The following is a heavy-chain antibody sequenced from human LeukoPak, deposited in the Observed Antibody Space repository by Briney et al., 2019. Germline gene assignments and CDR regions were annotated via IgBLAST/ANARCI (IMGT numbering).Heavy chain of an antibody. CDR3: ARALPYSSGWYYFDY. J-gene: IGHJ4*02. Sequence: SETLSLTRTVSGGSLCSSSYYWGWIRPPPGKGLEWIGSIYYSGSTYYNPSLKSRVTISVDTSKNQFSLKLSSVTAADTAVYYCARALPYSSGWYYFDYWGQGTLVTVSS. D-gene: IGHD6-19*01. V-gene: IGHV4-39*07. CDR2: IYYSGST. CDR1: GGSLCSSSYY.